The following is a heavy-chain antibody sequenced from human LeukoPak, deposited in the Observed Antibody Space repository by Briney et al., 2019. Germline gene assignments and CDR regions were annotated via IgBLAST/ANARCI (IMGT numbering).Heavy chain of an antibody. D-gene: IGHD4-17*01. CDR1: GFTFSSYG. Sequence: GGSLRLSCAASGFTFSSYGMHWVRQAPGKGLEWVAFIRYDGSNKYYADSVKGRFTISRDNSKNTLYLQMNSLRAADTAVYYCAKDRGAVTTGGYYFDYWGQGTLVTVSS. J-gene: IGHJ4*02. CDR3: AKDRGAVTTGGYYFDY. CDR2: IRYDGSNK. V-gene: IGHV3-30*02.